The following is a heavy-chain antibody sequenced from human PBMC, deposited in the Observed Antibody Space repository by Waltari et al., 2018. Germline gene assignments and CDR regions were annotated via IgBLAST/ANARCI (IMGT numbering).Heavy chain of an antibody. CDR3: VRDHKRLARYYYGLDV. CDR2: RGLRENTK. J-gene: IGHJ6*02. V-gene: IGHV3-11*01. Sequence: QVKLVVSGGGLGKSGGSLKLSSKGSGVIFNAYQMVWIGQAPGKGLGRIQYRGLRENTKGYADSGIGRFTIARDNAKNSVYLQMNNLGVEDTAVYYCVRDHKRLARYYYGLDVRGQGTTVTVSS. CDR1: GVIFNAYQ. D-gene: IGHD1-1*01.